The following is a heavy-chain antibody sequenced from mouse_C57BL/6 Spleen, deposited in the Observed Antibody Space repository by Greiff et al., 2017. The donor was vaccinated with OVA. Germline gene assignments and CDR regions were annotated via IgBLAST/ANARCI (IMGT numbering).Heavy chain of an antibody. Sequence: QVQLQQPGAELVRPGSSVKLSCKASGYAFTSYWMHWVKQRPIQGLEWIGNIDPSDSETHYNQKFKDKATLTVDKSSSTAYMQLSSLTSEDSAVYYCARSDDYDFDYWGQGTTLTVSS. D-gene: IGHD2-4*01. CDR3: ARSDDYDFDY. V-gene: IGHV1-52*01. CDR1: GYAFTSYW. CDR2: IDPSDSET. J-gene: IGHJ2*01.